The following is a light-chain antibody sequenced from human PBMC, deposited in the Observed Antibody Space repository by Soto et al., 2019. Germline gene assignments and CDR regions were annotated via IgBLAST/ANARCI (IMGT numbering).Light chain of an antibody. CDR3: QQRKNWPEFT. V-gene: IGKV3-11*01. Sequence: EIVLTQSPATLSLSPGERATLSCRARQSVSSSLVWYQQKRGQAPRLLIYDASNRDTGIPARFSGSGSGTDFTLTISSLELEDFGVYYCQQRKNWPEFTFGPGTKVDIK. J-gene: IGKJ3*01. CDR1: QSVSSS. CDR2: DAS.